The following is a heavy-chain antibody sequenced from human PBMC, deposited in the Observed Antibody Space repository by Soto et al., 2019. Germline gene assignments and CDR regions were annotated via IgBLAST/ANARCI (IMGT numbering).Heavy chain of an antibody. D-gene: IGHD3-10*01. Sequence: EVQLVESGGDLVQPGGSLRLSCAVSGFTFSHYWMTWVRQARGKGLEWVANIKEDGSEKNYVDSVKGRFTIARDNAKNSLHLQMNSLRAEDTAVYYCARSGSEVDYWGPGSLLIVSS. CDR1: GFTFSHYW. CDR3: ARSGSEVDY. J-gene: IGHJ4*02. V-gene: IGHV3-7*01. CDR2: IKEDGSEK.